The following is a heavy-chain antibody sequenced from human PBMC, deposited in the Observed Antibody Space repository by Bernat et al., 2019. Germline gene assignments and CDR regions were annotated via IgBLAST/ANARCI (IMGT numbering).Heavy chain of an antibody. CDR1: GGSISSNSYY. D-gene: IGHD6-13*01. CDR3: ARTLGVAAATGGY. CDR2: IHYSGTT. Sequence: QLQLQESGPGLVKPSETLSLTCSISGGSISSNSYYWGWIRQPPGKGLEWIGSIHYSGTTYYNPSLESRLTITVDTSKNQFSLKLRSGTAADTAVYYCARTLGVAAATGGYWGQGTLVTVSS. V-gene: IGHV4-39*01. J-gene: IGHJ4*02.